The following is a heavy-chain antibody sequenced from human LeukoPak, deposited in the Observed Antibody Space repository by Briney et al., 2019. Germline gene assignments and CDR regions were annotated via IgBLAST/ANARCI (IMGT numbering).Heavy chain of an antibody. CDR3: ARVRGGDRGDAFDI. V-gene: IGHV3-21*04. CDR1: GFTFSSNS. J-gene: IGHJ3*02. Sequence: PGGSLRLSCAASGFTFSSNSMNWVRQAPGKGLEWVSSISSSGSYIYYADSVKGRFTISRDNAKNSLFLQMNSLRAEDTAVYYCARVRGGDRGDAFDIWGQGTMVTVSS. CDR2: ISSSGSYI. D-gene: IGHD2-21*01.